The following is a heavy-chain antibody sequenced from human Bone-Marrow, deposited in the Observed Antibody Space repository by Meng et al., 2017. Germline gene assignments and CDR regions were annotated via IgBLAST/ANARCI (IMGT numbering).Heavy chain of an antibody. Sequence: QVQLVSPGAEVERTGASVKVSCQASGYNVPDYWRHWVRRAPGQGLEWMGRINPKSGDTHYAQRFQGRVTMTGDTSISTAYMELSGLRSDDTAMYYCARDEDISAAGKLFGDYWGQGTLVTISS. D-gene: IGHD6-13*01. CDR3: ARDEDISAAGKLFGDY. CDR1: GYNVPDYW. V-gene: IGHV1-2*06. J-gene: IGHJ4*02. CDR2: INPKSGDT.